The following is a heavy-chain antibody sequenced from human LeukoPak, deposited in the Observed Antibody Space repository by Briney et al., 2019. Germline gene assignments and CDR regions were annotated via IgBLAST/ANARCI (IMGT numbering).Heavy chain of an antibody. Sequence: GGSLRLSCAASGFTFSSYSMSWVRQAPGKGLEWVSFIITSGSTIYYADSVKGRFTISRDNAKNSLYLQMNSLRAEDTAVYYCARGGIVATISRPYYYYGMDVWGQGTTVTVSS. D-gene: IGHD5-12*01. V-gene: IGHV3-48*04. CDR1: GFTFSSYS. CDR2: IITSGSTI. CDR3: ARGGIVATISRPYYYYGMDV. J-gene: IGHJ6*02.